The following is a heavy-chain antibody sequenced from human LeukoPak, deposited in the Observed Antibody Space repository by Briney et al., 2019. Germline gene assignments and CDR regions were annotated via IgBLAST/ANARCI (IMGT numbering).Heavy chain of an antibody. D-gene: IGHD6-6*01. V-gene: IGHV1-18*01. CDR3: ARDLIAARPGWFDP. Sequence: ASAKVSCKASGYAFTTYGINWVRQAPGQGLEWMGWISAYNGDTNYAQNVQGRVTMSTDTSASTAYMELRSLRSDDTAVYYCARDLIAARPGWFDPWGQGTLVTVSS. J-gene: IGHJ5*02. CDR2: ISAYNGDT. CDR1: GYAFTTYG.